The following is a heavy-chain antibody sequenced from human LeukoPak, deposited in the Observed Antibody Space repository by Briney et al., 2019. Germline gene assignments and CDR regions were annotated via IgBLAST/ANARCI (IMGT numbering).Heavy chain of an antibody. V-gene: IGHV3-21*01. Sequence: GGSLRLSCAASGFTFSSYSMNWVRQAPGKGLEWVSSISSSSSYIYYADSVKGRFTISRDNAKNSLYLQMNSLRAEDTAVHYCARVLSRARYFDWLLQRNYGMDVWGQGTTVTVSS. D-gene: IGHD3-9*01. CDR2: ISSSSSYI. CDR1: GFTFSSYS. J-gene: IGHJ6*02. CDR3: ARVLSRARYFDWLLQRNYGMDV.